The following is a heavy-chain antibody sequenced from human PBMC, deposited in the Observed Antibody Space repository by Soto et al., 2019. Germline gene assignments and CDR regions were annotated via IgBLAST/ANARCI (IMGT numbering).Heavy chain of an antibody. Sequence: ASVKVSCKASGYAFTSYYMHWVRQAPGQGIEWKGIINPSGSSTSYAQKFQGRVTMTRDTSTSTVYMELSSLRSEDTAVYYCARDALVRNYDFWGGYYPYNWFDPWGQGTLVTVSS. CDR3: ARDALVRNYDFWGGYYPYNWFDP. J-gene: IGHJ5*02. V-gene: IGHV1-46*01. CDR2: INPSGSST. CDR1: GYAFTSYY. D-gene: IGHD3-3*01.